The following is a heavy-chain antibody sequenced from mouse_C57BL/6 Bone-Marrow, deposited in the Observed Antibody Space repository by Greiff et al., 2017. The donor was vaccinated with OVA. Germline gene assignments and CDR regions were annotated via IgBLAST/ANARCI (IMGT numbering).Heavy chain of an antibody. D-gene: IGHD1-1*01. CDR2: INPNNGGT. CDR3: ARGVVATDAMDY. V-gene: IGHV1-26*01. J-gene: IGHJ4*01. CDR1: GYTFTDYY. Sequence: EVKLQQSGPELVKPGASVKISCKASGYTFTDYYMNWVKQSHGKSLEWIGDINPNNGGTSYNQKFKGKATLTVDKSSSTAYMELRSLTSEDSAVYYCARGVVATDAMDYWGQGTSVTVSS.